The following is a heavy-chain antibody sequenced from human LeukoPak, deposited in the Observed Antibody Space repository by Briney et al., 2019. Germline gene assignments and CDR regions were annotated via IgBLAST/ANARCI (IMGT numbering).Heavy chain of an antibody. CDR1: GGSISSYY. CDR3: ARLGPLSDYYYGMDV. J-gene: IGHJ6*02. V-gene: IGHV4-59*08. CDR2: IYDSGST. D-gene: IGHD2/OR15-2a*01. Sequence: AETLCLTCTVSGGSISSYYWSWIRQPPGKGLEWVGYIYDSGSTNYNPSLKSRVTISVDTSKNQFSLKLSSVTAADTAVYYCARLGPLSDYYYGMDVWGQGTTVTVSS.